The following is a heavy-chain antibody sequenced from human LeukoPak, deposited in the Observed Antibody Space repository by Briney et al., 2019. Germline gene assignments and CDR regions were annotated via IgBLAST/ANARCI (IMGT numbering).Heavy chain of an antibody. V-gene: IGHV4-39*07. CDR1: GGSISSSSYY. CDR2: IYYSGST. J-gene: IGHJ4*02. D-gene: IGHD6-13*01. CDR3: ARGGAFIAAAGTLLV. Sequence: SETLSLTCTVSGGSISSSSYYWGWIRQPPGKGLEWIGSIYYSGSTYYNPSLKSRVTISVDTSKNQFSLKLSSVTAADTAVYYCARGGAFIAAAGTLLVWGQGTLVTVSS.